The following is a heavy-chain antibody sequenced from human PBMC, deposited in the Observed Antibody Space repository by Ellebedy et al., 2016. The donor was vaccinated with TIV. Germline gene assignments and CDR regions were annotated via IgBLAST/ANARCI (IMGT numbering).Heavy chain of an antibody. CDR3: ARDGNRQKQIWEYYFDY. J-gene: IGHJ4*02. Sequence: GGSLRLSCVASGFTFSTYSMNWVRQAPGKGLEWISYISSDSTTIYHADSVKGRFTISRDNANNSLYLQINSLRAEEKAVYYGARDGNRQKQIWEYYFDYWGQGTLVTVSS. D-gene: IGHD1-1*01. CDR2: ISSDSTTI. CDR1: GFTFSTYS. V-gene: IGHV3-48*04.